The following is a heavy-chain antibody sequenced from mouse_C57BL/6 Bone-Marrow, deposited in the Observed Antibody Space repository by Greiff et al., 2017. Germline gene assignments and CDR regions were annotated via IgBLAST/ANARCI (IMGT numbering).Heavy chain of an antibody. CDR2: ISSGGDYI. CDR3: TREDYYGSSSFAY. D-gene: IGHD1-1*01. V-gene: IGHV5-9-1*02. J-gene: IGHJ3*01. CDR1: GFTFSSYA. Sequence: DVKLVESGEGLVKPGGSLKLSCAASGFTFSSYAMSWVRQTPEKRLEWVAYISSGGDYIYYADTVKGRFTISRDNARKPLYLQMSSLKSEDTAMYYCTREDYYGSSSFAYWGQGTLVTVSA.